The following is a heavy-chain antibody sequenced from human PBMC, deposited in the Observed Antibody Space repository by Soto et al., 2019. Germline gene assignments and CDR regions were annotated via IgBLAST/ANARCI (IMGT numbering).Heavy chain of an antibody. Sequence: ASVKVSCKVSGYTLTELSMHWVRQAPGKGLEWMGGFDHEDGETIYAQKFQGRVTMTEDTSTDTAYMELSSLRSEDTAVYYCATALTLAVAGTMQENWFDPWGQGTLVTVSS. CDR2: FDHEDGET. CDR3: ATALTLAVAGTMQENWFDP. V-gene: IGHV1-24*01. CDR1: GYTLTELS. D-gene: IGHD6-19*01. J-gene: IGHJ5*02.